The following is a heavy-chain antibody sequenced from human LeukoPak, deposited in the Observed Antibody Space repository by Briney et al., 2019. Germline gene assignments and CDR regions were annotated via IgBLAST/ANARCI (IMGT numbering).Heavy chain of an antibody. D-gene: IGHD3-3*01. Sequence: GGSLRLFCAASGFIFSSAWMNWVRQAPGKGLEWVASIKHDGSEKYYVDSVRGRFTISRDNTKNLLYLQMSSLRAEDTAVYYCATDRGWRTSGYYLYYFEYWGQGTLVTFSS. CDR3: ATDRGWRTSGYYLYYFEY. J-gene: IGHJ4*02. CDR2: IKHDGSEK. CDR1: GFIFSSAW. V-gene: IGHV3-7*01.